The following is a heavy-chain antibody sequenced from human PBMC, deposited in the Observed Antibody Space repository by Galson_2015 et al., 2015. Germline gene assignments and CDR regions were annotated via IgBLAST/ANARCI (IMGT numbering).Heavy chain of an antibody. J-gene: IGHJ4*02. Sequence: SLRLSCAASGFTFSSYRMNWVRQAPGKGLEWVSYISSSSSTIYYADSVKGRFTISRDNAKNSLYLQMNSLRDEDTAVYYCARERLWVPSLPDYWGQGTLVTVSS. CDR3: ARERLWVPSLPDY. D-gene: IGHD3-16*01. V-gene: IGHV3-48*02. CDR2: ISSSSSTI. CDR1: GFTFSSYR.